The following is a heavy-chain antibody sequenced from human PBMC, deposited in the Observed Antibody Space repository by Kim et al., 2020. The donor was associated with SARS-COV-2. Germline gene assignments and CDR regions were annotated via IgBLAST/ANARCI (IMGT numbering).Heavy chain of an antibody. CDR2: IKHDGSDK. CDR3: ARGSGPLGV. CDR1: GFTFSDYW. J-gene: IGHJ4*02. D-gene: IGHD1-26*01. Sequence: GGSLRLSCAASGFTFSDYWMNWVRQAPGKGLEWVANIKHDGSDKYYVDSVKGRFTISRDNTKNSLFLQMNSLRAEDTAVYYCARGSGPLGVWGQGTLVT. V-gene: IGHV3-7*03.